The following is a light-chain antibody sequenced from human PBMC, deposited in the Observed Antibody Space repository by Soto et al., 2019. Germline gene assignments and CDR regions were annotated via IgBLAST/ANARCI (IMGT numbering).Light chain of an antibody. CDR3: CSYAGSQTWV. Sequence: QSALTQPRSVSGSPGQSVTISCTGTSSDVGAYVYVSWYQQHPGKAPKLIIYDVSKRPSGVPDRFSGSKSGNTPSLTISGLQAEDEADYYCCSYAGSQTWVFGGGTKLTVL. J-gene: IGLJ3*02. CDR2: DVS. CDR1: SSDVGAYVY. V-gene: IGLV2-11*01.